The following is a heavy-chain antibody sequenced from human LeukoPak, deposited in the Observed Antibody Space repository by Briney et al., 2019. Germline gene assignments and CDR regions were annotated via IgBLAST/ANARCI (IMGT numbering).Heavy chain of an antibody. CDR2: ISSSGSDK. J-gene: IGHJ3*02. Sequence: GGSLRLSCAASGFPFSDHEMNWVRQAPAKGRHGVSYISSSGSDKYYPDSVKGRFTISRDNAKNSLYLQMNSLRAEDTAVYYCARRTYGAFAIWGQGTKVTVSS. D-gene: IGHD3-10*01. CDR1: GFPFSDHE. V-gene: IGHV3-48*03. CDR3: ARRTYGAFAI.